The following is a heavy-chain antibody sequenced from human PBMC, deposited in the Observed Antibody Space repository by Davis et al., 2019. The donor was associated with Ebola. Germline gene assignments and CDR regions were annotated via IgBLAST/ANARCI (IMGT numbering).Heavy chain of an antibody. Sequence: PGGSLRLSCAASGFTFSTYWMHWVRQAPGKGLVWVSHVNTDGRTTNYADSVKGRFTVSRDNSMHTLYLQMNSLRVGDTAVYYCVRDPGAYCDFLFVNWGPGTLVTVSS. CDR2: VNTDGRTT. CDR3: VRDPGAYCDFLFVN. D-gene: IGHD4-17*01. J-gene: IGHJ4*02. CDR1: GFTFSTYW. V-gene: IGHV3-74*01.